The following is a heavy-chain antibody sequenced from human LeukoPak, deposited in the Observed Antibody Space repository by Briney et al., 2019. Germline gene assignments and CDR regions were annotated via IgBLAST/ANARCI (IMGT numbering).Heavy chain of an antibody. CDR2: ISGSGGST. V-gene: IGHV3-23*01. D-gene: IGHD4-17*01. J-gene: IGHJ4*02. CDR3: AKVSLYGDYVGVFDY. CDR1: GFTFSSYA. Sequence: TGGSLRLSCAASGFTFSSYAMSWVRQAPGKGLEWVSSISGSGGSTYYADSVKVRFTISRDNSKNTLYLQMNSLRAEDTAVYYCAKVSLYGDYVGVFDYWGQGTLVTVSS.